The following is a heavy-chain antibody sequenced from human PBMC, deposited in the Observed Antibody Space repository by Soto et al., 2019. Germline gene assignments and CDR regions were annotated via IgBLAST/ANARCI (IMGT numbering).Heavy chain of an antibody. V-gene: IGHV1-18*04. D-gene: IGHD3-3*01. CDR2: ISAYNGNT. CDR1: GYTFTSYG. Sequence: ASGKLSCTSSGYTFTSYGISLVRQAPGQGLEWMGWISAYNGNTNYAQKLQGRVTMTTDTSTSTAYMELRSLRSDDTAVYYCARIEGIFGVVIYAFDIWGQGTMVTV. J-gene: IGHJ3*02. CDR3: ARIEGIFGVVIYAFDI.